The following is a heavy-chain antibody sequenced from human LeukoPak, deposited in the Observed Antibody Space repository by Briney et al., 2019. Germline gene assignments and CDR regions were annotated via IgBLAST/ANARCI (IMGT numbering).Heavy chain of an antibody. J-gene: IGHJ4*02. Sequence: GGSLRLSCAASGFTFSSYAMSWVRQAPGKGLEWVSAISGSDGSTYCADSVKGRFTISRDNSKNTLYLQMNSLRAEDTAVYYCARGYDSSGYYGDYWGQGTLVTVSS. D-gene: IGHD3-22*01. CDR1: GFTFSSYA. V-gene: IGHV3-23*01. CDR2: ISGSDGST. CDR3: ARGYDSSGYYGDY.